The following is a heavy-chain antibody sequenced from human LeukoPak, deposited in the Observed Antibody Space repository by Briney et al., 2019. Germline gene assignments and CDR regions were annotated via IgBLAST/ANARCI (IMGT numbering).Heavy chain of an antibody. V-gene: IGHV3-23*01. CDR3: ARDSGYSSSWYHFDY. J-gene: IGHJ4*02. CDR2: ISGSGIST. D-gene: IGHD6-13*01. Sequence: GGSLGLSCAASGFTFSIYAMSWVRQAPGKGLEWVSGISGSGISTYYGNPVKGRFTISRDNAKNSLYLQMNSLRAEDTAVYYCARDSGYSSSWYHFDYWGQGTLVTVSS. CDR1: GFTFSIYA.